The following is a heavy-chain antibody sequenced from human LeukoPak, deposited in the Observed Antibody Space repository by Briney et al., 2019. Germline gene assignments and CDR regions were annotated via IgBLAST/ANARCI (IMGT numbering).Heavy chain of an antibody. CDR3: ARDLSGGKLRYFDWLPPDY. CDR2: INPTGDST. V-gene: IGHV1-46*01. Sequence: ASVKVSCKASGYTFTSYYMHWVRQAPGQGLEWMGLINPTGDSTGYAQKFQGRVTMTRDMSTSTDYLELSSLRSEDTAIYYCARDLSGGKLRYFDWLPPDYWGQGTLVTVSS. D-gene: IGHD3-9*01. J-gene: IGHJ4*02. CDR1: GYTFTSYY.